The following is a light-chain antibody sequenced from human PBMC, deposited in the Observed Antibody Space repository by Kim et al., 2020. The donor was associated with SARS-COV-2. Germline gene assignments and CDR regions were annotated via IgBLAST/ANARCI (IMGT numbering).Light chain of an antibody. V-gene: IGKV3-11*01. CDR1: QSVGSY. Sequence: ATLSLSPGERDTLSCMAGQSVGSYLGGYQQKPGQAPRLLIDDSSTRATGIPARFSGSGSGTDFTLTISSLEPEDFAVYYCQQRSNFGQGTRLEIK. CDR2: DSS. CDR3: QQRSN. J-gene: IGKJ5*01.